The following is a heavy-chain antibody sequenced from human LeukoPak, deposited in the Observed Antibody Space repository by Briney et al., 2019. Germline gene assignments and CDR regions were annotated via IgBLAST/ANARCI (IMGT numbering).Heavy chain of an antibody. V-gene: IGHV3-74*01. CDR3: ARGGMITFGGVIVIQDYYYGMDV. CDR2: INSDGSST. J-gene: IGHJ6*04. D-gene: IGHD3-16*02. Sequence: GGSLRLSCAASGFTFSSYWMRWVRQAPGKGLVWVSRINSDGSSTSYADSVKGRFTISRDNAKNTLYLQMNSLRAEDTAVYYCARGGMITFGGVIVIQDYYYGMDVWGKGTTVTVSS. CDR1: GFTFSSYW.